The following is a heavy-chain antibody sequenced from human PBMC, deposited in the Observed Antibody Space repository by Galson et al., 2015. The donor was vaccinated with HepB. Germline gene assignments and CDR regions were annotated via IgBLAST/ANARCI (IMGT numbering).Heavy chain of an antibody. CDR3: ASGAGMSYYGMDV. J-gene: IGHJ6*02. V-gene: IGHV3-74*01. D-gene: IGHD6-13*01. CDR1: GFTFSSHW. CDR2: INSDGSST. Sequence: SLRLSCAASGFTFSSHWMHWVRQAPGKGLVWVSRINSDGSSTSYADSVKGRFTISRDNAKNTLYLQMNSLRAEDTAVYYCASGAGMSYYGMDVWGQGTTVTVSS.